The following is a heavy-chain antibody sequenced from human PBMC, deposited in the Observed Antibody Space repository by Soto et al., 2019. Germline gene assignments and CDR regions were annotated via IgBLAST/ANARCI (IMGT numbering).Heavy chain of an antibody. CDR2: ISAYNGNT. V-gene: IGHV1-18*01. CDR1: GYTFTSYG. D-gene: IGHD3-16*02. J-gene: IGHJ6*02. CDR3: ARAPPYVWGSYRVNYYYYGMDV. Sequence: ASVKVSCKASGYTFTSYGISWARQAPGQGLEWMGWISAYNGNTNYAQKLQGRVTMTTDTSTSTAYMELRSLRSDDTAVYYCARAPPYVWGSYRVNYYYYGMDVWGQGTTVTVSS.